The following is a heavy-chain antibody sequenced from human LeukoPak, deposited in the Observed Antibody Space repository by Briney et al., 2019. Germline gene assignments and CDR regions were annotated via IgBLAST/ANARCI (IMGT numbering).Heavy chain of an antibody. J-gene: IGHJ4*02. CDR3: ARHDRNSGRYYDFDY. CDR2: IYYSGST. D-gene: IGHD1-26*01. Sequence: SGTLSLTCTVSGGSVSRDSYYWSWIRQPPGKGLEWIGYIYYSGSTHYNPSLKSRVTISLDTSKNQFSLKLTSVTAADTAVYYCARHDRNSGRYYDFDYWGQGTLVTVSS. CDR1: GGSVSRDSYY. V-gene: IGHV4-61*01.